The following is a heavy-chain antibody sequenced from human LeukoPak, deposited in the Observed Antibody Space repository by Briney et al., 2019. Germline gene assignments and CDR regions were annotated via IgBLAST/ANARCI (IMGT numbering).Heavy chain of an antibody. CDR2: INHRGNP. CDR3: ARVGTVGANPFDP. CDR1: GGSFSGDY. D-gene: IGHD1-26*01. V-gene: IGHV4-34*01. J-gene: IGHJ5*02. Sequence: SETLSLTCAVYGGSFSGDYWSWICQRPGQGLERMGEINHRGNPNYNPSLKSRVTISVDTSKNQFSLKLSSVTAADTAVYYCARVGTVGANPFDPWGQGTLVTVSS.